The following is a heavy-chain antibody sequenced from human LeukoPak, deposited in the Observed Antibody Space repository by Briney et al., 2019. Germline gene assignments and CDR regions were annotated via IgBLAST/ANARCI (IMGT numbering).Heavy chain of an antibody. Sequence: GGSLRLSCAASGFTVSSNYMSWVRQAPGKGLEWVSVIYSGGSTYYADSVKGRFTISRDISKNTLYLQMNSLRAEDTAVYYCATAAPASGWYFDYWGQGTLVTVSS. CDR1: GFTVSSNY. D-gene: IGHD6-19*01. J-gene: IGHJ4*02. CDR2: IYSGGST. CDR3: ATAAPASGWYFDY. V-gene: IGHV3-53*05.